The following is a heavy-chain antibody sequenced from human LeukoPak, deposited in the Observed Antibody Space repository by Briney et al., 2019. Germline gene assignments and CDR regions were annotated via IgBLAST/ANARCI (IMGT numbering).Heavy chain of an antibody. CDR1: GFTFSSYS. D-gene: IGHD6-6*01. V-gene: IGHV3-21*01. CDR2: ISSSSSYI. CDR3: ARDNIWSIAARNDY. J-gene: IGHJ4*02. Sequence: PGGSLRLSCAASGFTFSSYSMNWVRQAPGKGLEWVSSISSSSSYIYYVDSVKGRFTISRDNAKNSLYLQMNSLRAEDTAVYYCARDNIWSIAARNDYWGQGTLVTVSS.